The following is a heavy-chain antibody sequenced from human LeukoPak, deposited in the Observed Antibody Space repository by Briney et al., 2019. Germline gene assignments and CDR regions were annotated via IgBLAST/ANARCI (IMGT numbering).Heavy chain of an antibody. CDR2: TYYRSKWYN. CDR3: ARHGARGESRDQLRFLEWLFRDAFDI. Sequence: SQTLSLTCAISGDSVSSNSVAWNWIRQSPSRGLEWLGRTYYRSKWYNDYAVSVKSRITINPDTSKNQCSLQLNSVTPEDTAVYYCARHGARGESRDQLRFLEWLFRDAFDIWGQGTMVTVSS. V-gene: IGHV6-1*01. D-gene: IGHD3-3*01. J-gene: IGHJ3*02. CDR1: GDSVSSNSVA.